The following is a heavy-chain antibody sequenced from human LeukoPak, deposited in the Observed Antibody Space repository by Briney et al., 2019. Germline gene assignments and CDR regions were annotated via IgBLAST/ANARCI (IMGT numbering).Heavy chain of an antibody. CDR1: GYSFTTYL. J-gene: IGHJ5*02. V-gene: IGHV1-69*05. CDR2: IIPIFGTA. D-gene: IGHD1-7*01. CDR3: ARDNYAGANWFDP. Sequence: SVKVSCKASGYSFTTYLIHWVRQAPGQGLEWMGGIIPIFGTANYAQKFQGRVTITTDESTSTAYMELSSLRSEDTAVYYCARDNYAGANWFDPWGQGTLVTVSS.